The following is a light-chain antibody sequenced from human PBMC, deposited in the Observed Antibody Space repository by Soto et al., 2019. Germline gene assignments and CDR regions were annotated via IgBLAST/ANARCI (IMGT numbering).Light chain of an antibody. CDR1: QSVSSNS. CDR3: QQYGTSLRT. CDR2: DAS. J-gene: IGKJ1*01. Sequence: EIVLTQSPATLSLSPGESATLSCGASQSVSSNSSAWYQQKPGLAPRLLIYDASRRATGIPDRFSGSGSGTDFSLTISRLEPEDFAVYYCQQYGTSLRTFGQGTKVDIK. V-gene: IGKV3D-20*01.